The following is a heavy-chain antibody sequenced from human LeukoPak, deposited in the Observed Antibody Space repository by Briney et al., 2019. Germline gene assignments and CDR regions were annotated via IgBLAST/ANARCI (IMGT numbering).Heavy chain of an antibody. CDR2: INGNGGST. CDR1: GFTFSNYA. J-gene: IGHJ4*02. V-gene: IGHV3-23*01. Sequence: GGSLRLSCAASGFTFSNYAMSWVRQAPGKGLEWVSAINGNGGSTYYADSVKGRFTISRDNSKNTLYLQMNRLRAEDTAVYYCTRPRLGYDYLLDYWGQGTLVTVSS. CDR3: TRPRLGYDYLLDY. D-gene: IGHD5-12*01.